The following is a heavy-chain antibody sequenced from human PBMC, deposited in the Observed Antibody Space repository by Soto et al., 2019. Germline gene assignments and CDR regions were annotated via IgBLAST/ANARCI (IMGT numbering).Heavy chain of an antibody. CDR3: AKDREAAGPFDYGSGSYFGN. Sequence: GGSLRLSCAASGFTFSSYAMSWVRQAPGKGLEWVSAISGSGGSTYYADSVKGRFTISRDNSKNTLYLQMNSLRAEDTAVYYCAKDREAAGPFDYGSGSYFGNWGQGTLVTVSS. J-gene: IGHJ4*02. V-gene: IGHV3-23*01. CDR2: ISGSGGST. D-gene: IGHD3-10*01. CDR1: GFTFSSYA.